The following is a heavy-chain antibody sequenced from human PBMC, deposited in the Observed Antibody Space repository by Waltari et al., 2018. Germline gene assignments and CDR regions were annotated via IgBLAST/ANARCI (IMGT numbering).Heavy chain of an antibody. CDR3: ARDFLLFGSGYYRDAFDI. CDR1: GFTFSSYS. CDR2: ISSSSSYI. J-gene: IGHJ3*02. D-gene: IGHD3-22*01. V-gene: IGHV3-21*01. Sequence: EVQLVESGGGLVKPGGSLRLSCAASGFTFSSYSMNWVRQAPGKGLEWVSSISSSSSYIYYADSVKGRFTISRDNAKNSLYLQMNSLRAEDTAVYYCARDFLLFGSGYYRDAFDIWGQVTMVTVSS.